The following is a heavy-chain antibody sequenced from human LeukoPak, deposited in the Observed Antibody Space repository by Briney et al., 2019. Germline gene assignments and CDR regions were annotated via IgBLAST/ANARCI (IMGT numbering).Heavy chain of an antibody. V-gene: IGHV1-69*13. CDR3: ARDKTQDDAFDI. CDR1: GGTFSSYA. CDR2: IIPIFGTA. J-gene: IGHJ3*02. Sequence: SVKVSCKASGGTFSSYAISWVRQAPGQGLEWMGGIIPIFGTANYAQRFQGRVTITADESTSTAYMELSSLRSEDTAVYYCARDKTQDDAFDIWGQGTMVTVSS.